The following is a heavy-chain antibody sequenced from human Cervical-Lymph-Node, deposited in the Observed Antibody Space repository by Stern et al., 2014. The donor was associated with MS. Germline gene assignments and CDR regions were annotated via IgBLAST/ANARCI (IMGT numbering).Heavy chain of an antibody. V-gene: IGHV3-33*01. CDR3: ARDGPIGRDWSQGEY. D-gene: IGHD3-9*01. Sequence: QLVESGGGVVQPGRSLRLSCVASGFPFSSYGMPWVRQSPGKGLEWGAAIWYEGSNSYPADSVKGRFTISRDDSKNTLYLQMNSLRVEDTAVYYCARDGPIGRDWSQGEYWGPGTLVTVSS. CDR2: IWYEGSNS. CDR1: GFPFSSYG. J-gene: IGHJ4*02.